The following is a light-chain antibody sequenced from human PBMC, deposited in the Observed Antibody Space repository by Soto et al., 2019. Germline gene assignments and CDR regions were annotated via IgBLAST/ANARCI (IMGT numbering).Light chain of an antibody. Sequence: AIQMTQAPPSLAASVGDRVTITCRASQDISNNLAWYQHKPGKAPNLLIYAGFSLRSGVPSRFGGSKSARDFTLTISGLQPEDVGTYYCLQDYVSPWTFGRGTKVEIK. CDR3: LQDYVSPWT. CDR2: AGF. CDR1: QDISNN. J-gene: IGKJ1*01. V-gene: IGKV1-6*01.